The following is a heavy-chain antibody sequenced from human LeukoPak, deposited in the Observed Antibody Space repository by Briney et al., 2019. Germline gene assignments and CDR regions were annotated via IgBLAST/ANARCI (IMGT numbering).Heavy chain of an antibody. CDR2: ISSSSSYI. J-gene: IGHJ4*02. CDR1: GFTFSSYS. Sequence: GGSLRLSSAASGFTFSSYSMNWVRQAPGKGLEWVSSISSSSSYIYYADSVKGRFTISRDNAKNSLYLQMNSLRAEDTAVYYCAREGYRGYDMERYYFDYWGQGTLVTVSS. D-gene: IGHD5-12*01. V-gene: IGHV3-21*01. CDR3: AREGYRGYDMERYYFDY.